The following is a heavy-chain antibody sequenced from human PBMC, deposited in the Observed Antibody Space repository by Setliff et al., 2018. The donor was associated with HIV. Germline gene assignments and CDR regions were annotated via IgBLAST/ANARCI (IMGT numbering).Heavy chain of an antibody. CDR2: IHYTGNT. Sequence: SETLSLTCTVSGGSITSTTYYWGWIRQPPGKGLEWIGTIHYTGNTYHNPSLKNRVTISVEASKNQISLKLTAVTAADSAVYYCAREGDGIDFWGQGTLGTVPQ. D-gene: IGHD2-21*02. J-gene: IGHJ4*02. CDR1: GGSITSTTYY. V-gene: IGHV4-39*02. CDR3: AREGDGIDF.